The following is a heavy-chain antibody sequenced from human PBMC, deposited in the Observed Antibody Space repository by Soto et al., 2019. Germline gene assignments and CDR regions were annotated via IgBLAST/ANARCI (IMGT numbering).Heavy chain of an antibody. CDR2: IHYSGST. V-gene: IGHV4-39*01. J-gene: IGHJ4*02. CDR3: ARHEGNGNVWPLDY. D-gene: IGHD2-8*01. Sequence: SEPLSLTCTVSGDSIGTTHSYWACIRQSPGKGLEWIGNIHYSGSTYYMPSLRSRVTLSVDTSKNQFSLRLTSVTAEDTAVYYCARHEGNGNVWPLDYWGQG. CDR1: GDSIGTTHSY.